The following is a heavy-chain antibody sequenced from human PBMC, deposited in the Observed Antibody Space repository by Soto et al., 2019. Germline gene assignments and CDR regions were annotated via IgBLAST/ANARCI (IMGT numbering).Heavy chain of an antibody. CDR2: INAGNGNT. J-gene: IGHJ6*02. Sequence: GASVKVSCKASGYTFTSYAMHWVRQAPGQRLEWMGWINAGNGNTKYSQKFQGRVTITRDTSASTAYMELSSLRSEDTAVYYCARDLSILVTMVRGVIRHYYGMDVWGQGTTVTVSS. CDR1: GYTFTSYA. V-gene: IGHV1-3*01. D-gene: IGHD3-10*01. CDR3: ARDLSILVTMVRGVIRHYYGMDV.